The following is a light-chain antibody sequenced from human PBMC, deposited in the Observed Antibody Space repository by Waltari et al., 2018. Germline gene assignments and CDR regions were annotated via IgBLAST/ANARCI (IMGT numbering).Light chain of an antibody. CDR1: QSVLYSANNKNY. CDR3: QQYYITPLT. CDR2: WAS. V-gene: IGKV4-1*01. J-gene: IGKJ4*01. Sequence: DIVMAQSPDSLAVSLGERATINCKSSQSVLYSANNKNYLAWYQQKPGQPPKLSIYWASTRESGVPDRFSGSGSGTDFTLTISSLQAEDVAVYYCQQYYITPLTFGGGTKVEIK.